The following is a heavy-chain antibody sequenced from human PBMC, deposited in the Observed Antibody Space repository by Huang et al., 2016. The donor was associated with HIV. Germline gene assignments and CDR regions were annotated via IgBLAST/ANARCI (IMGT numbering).Heavy chain of an antibody. Sequence: QVQLVQSGAEVKKPGSSVKVSCKASGGTFTTYTITWVRQAPGKGLEWMGGIIPIFGTPNDAQKFQGRVTITADESTSTAYMELSSLRSEDTAVYYCAREYYYDNSGYYFDYWGQGTLVTVSS. CDR3: AREYYYDNSGYYFDY. CDR1: GGTFTTYT. V-gene: IGHV1-69*13. J-gene: IGHJ4*02. CDR2: IIPIFGTP. D-gene: IGHD3-22*01.